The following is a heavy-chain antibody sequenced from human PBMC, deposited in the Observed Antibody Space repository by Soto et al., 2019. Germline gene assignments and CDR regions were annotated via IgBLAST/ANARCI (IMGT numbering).Heavy chain of an antibody. CDR2: IWFDGTQK. J-gene: IGHJ4*02. Sequence: QVQLVESGGGVVQPGRSLRLSCAASGFTFSSHGMNWVRQAPGKGLEWVALIWFDGTQKYYVDSVKGRFTISRDNSNDTLYLQMNCLIAADTAVYYCARMTTVSLDYWGQGNLVTVSS. D-gene: IGHD4-17*01. CDR3: ARMTTVSLDY. V-gene: IGHV3-33*01. CDR1: GFTFSSHG.